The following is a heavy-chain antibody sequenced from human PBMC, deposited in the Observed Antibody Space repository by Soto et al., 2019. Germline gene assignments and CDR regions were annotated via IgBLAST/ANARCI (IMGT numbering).Heavy chain of an antibody. J-gene: IGHJ6*03. D-gene: IGHD1-20*01. V-gene: IGHV3-23*01. CDR1: GFTVSSKA. Sequence: GGSLRLSCTASGFTVSSKAMSWVRQAPGKGLEWVSTISASGGSTYYADSVKGRFTSSRHNSKSTTLFLHMNRLRAEDTAVYYCAGGDNHYYYYMDVWGKGTTVTVSS. CDR2: ISASGGST. CDR3: AGGDNHYYYYMDV.